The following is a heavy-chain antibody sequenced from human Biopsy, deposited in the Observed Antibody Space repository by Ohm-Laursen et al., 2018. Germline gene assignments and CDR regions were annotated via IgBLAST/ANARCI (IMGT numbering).Heavy chain of an antibody. CDR3: ARDSRNKFDL. D-gene: IGHD1/OR15-1a*01. J-gene: IGHJ5*02. Sequence: ASVKASCKASAYSFGDHRIHWVRQAPGLGLEWMGWISAYNGQTSYAPNFQGRLIMTTDTSTGTAYMELRSLRSDDTAMYYCARDSRNKFDLWGQGTLVSVSA. CDR1: AYSFGDHR. CDR2: ISAYNGQT. V-gene: IGHV1-18*04.